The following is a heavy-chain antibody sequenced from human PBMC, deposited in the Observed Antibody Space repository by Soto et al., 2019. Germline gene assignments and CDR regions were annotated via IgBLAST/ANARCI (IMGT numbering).Heavy chain of an antibody. Sequence: GGPLRLSCAASGFTFSSYSMNWVRQAPGKGLEWVSSISSSSSYIYYADSVKGRFTISRDNAKNSLYLQMNSLRAEDTAVYYCAREGESIAARGYYYYYGMDVWGQGTTVTVSS. CDR3: AREGESIAARGYYYYYGMDV. CDR1: GFTFSSYS. V-gene: IGHV3-21*01. CDR2: ISSSSSYI. D-gene: IGHD6-6*01. J-gene: IGHJ6*02.